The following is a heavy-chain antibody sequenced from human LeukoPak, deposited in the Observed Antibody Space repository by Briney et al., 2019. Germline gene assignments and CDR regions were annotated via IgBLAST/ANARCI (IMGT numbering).Heavy chain of an antibody. D-gene: IGHD5-18*01. J-gene: IGHJ6*02. CDR3: AREPRYSYGSSYGMDV. V-gene: IGHV4-59*01. Sequence: KTSETLSLTCTVSGGSISSYYWSWIRQPPGEGLEWIGYIYYSGSTNYNPSLKSRVTISVDTSKNQFSLKLSSVTAADTAVYYCAREPRYSYGSSYGMDVWGQGTTVTVSS. CDR2: IYYSGST. CDR1: GGSISSYY.